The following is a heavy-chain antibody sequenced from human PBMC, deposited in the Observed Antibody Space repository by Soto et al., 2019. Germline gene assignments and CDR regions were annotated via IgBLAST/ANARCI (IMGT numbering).Heavy chain of an antibody. Sequence: SETLSLTCTVSGGSISSSSYYWGWIRQPPGKGLEWIGSIYYSGSTYYNPSLKSRVTISVDTSKNQFSLKLSSVTAADTAVYYCARYRTSYYYGSGSYYNYPDVWGQGTTVTVSS. CDR3: ARYRTSYYYGSGSYYNYPDV. D-gene: IGHD3-10*01. CDR1: GGSISSSSYY. J-gene: IGHJ6*02. CDR2: IYYSGST. V-gene: IGHV4-39*01.